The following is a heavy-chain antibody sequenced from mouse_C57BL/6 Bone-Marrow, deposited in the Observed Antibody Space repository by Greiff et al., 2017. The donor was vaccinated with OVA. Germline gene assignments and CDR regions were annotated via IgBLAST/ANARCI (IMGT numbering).Heavy chain of an antibody. J-gene: IGHJ1*03. CDR1: GYSITSGYY. Sequence: EVKLQESGPGLVKPSQSLSLTCSVTGYSITSGYYWNWIRQFPGNKLEWMGYISYDGSNNYNPSLKNRISITRDTSKNQFFLKLNSVTTEDTATYYCARKAPNWYFDVWGTGTTVTVSS. CDR2: ISYDGSN. CDR3: ARKAPNWYFDV. V-gene: IGHV3-6*01.